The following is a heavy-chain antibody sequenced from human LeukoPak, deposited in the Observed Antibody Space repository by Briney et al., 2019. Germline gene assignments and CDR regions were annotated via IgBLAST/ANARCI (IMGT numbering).Heavy chain of an antibody. CDR1: GFTVSSNY. Sequence: GGSLRLSCAASGFTVSSNYMSWVRQAPGKGLEWVSVIYSGGSIYYADSVKGRFTISRDNTKNTLYLQMNSLRAEDTAVYYCARDRSGYYPYYFDYWGQGTLVTVSS. J-gene: IGHJ4*02. CDR2: IYSGGSI. CDR3: ARDRSGYYPYYFDY. D-gene: IGHD3-22*01. V-gene: IGHV3-66*02.